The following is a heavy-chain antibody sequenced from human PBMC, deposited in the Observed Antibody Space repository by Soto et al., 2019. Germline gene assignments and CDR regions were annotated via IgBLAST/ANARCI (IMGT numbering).Heavy chain of an antibody. CDR1: GGSISSGGYY. Sequence: QVQLQESGPGLVKPSQTLSLTCTVSGGSISSGGYYWSWIRQHPGKGLEWIGYIYYRGSTYYNPSRTSRVTTSVDTSKNHFSLKLSSVTAADTAVYYCARDRYDSSGYRDSETGYFDYWGQGTLVTVSS. CDR2: IYYRGST. CDR3: ARDRYDSSGYRDSETGYFDY. V-gene: IGHV4-31*03. J-gene: IGHJ4*02. D-gene: IGHD3-22*01.